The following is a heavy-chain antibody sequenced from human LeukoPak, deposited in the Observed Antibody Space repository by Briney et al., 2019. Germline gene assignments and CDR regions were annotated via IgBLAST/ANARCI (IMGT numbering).Heavy chain of an antibody. CDR3: AREKYDLLTDYYVRGRFFDY. Sequence: PGRSLRLSCAASGFTFSNYAMHRVHQAPGKGLEWVAVISYDGSNEYYADSVKGRFTISRDSSKNTLYLQMNSLRAEDTAVYYCAREKYDLLTDYYVRGRFFDYWGQGTLVTVSS. D-gene: IGHD3/OR15-3a*01. CDR1: GFTFSNYA. V-gene: IGHV3-30*04. J-gene: IGHJ4*02. CDR2: ISYDGSNE.